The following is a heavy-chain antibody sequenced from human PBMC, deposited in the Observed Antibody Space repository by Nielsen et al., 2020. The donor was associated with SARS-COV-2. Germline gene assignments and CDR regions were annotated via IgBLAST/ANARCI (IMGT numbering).Heavy chain of an antibody. J-gene: IGHJ5*02. V-gene: IGHV1-24*01. D-gene: IGHD3-10*01. CDR3: ARGGGTYYYGSGSYAFDP. CDR2: FDPEDGET. CDR1: GYTLTELS. Sequence: ASVKVSCKVSGYTLTELSMHWVRQAPGKGLEWMGGFDPEDGETIYAQKFQGRVTMTEDTSTDTAYMELSSLRSEDTAVYYCARGGGTYYYGSGSYAFDPWGQGTLVTVSS.